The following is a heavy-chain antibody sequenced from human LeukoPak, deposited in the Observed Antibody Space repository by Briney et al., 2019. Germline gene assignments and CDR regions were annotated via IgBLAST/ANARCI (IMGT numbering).Heavy chain of an antibody. J-gene: IGHJ4*02. Sequence: GEPLKISCKGYGYLFAIYWIAWVRQMHEKELEWMGIIYPGDSDTTYSPSFQGQVTISADKSISTAYLQWSSLKASDTAMYYCARQRCSGGACYSDYWGQGTLVTVSS. CDR1: GYLFAIYW. V-gene: IGHV5-51*01. D-gene: IGHD2-15*01. CDR2: IYPGDSDT. CDR3: ARQRCSGGACYSDY.